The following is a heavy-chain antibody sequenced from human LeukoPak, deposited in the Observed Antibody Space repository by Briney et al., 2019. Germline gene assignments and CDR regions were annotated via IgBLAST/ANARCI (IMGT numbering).Heavy chain of an antibody. Sequence: SETLSLTCALSGDSISRSNWWSWVRQPPGKGLEWIGEIYHSGSTNYNPSLKSRVTISVDKSKNQFSPKLSSVTAADTAVYYCARDKRLLVRWGFDPWGQGTLVTVSS. J-gene: IGHJ5*02. CDR3: ARDKRLLVRWGFDP. CDR1: GDSISRSNW. V-gene: IGHV4-4*02. CDR2: IYHSGST. D-gene: IGHD3-10*01.